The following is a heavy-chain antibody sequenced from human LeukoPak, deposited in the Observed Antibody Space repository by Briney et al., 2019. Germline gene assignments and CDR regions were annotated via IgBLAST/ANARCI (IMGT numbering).Heavy chain of an antibody. CDR3: ARDLLVEGSFFDY. CDR2: VYTTGTT. V-gene: IGHV4-4*07. Sequence: PSETLSLTCSVSGGSLTIYYWSWIRQSAGKGLEWIGRVYTTGTTNYNPSLKSRVTMSLDTSTNRFSLQLSSVTAADTAVYYCARDLLVEGSFFDYWGQGSLVTVSS. D-gene: IGHD2-8*02. CDR1: GGSLTIYY. J-gene: IGHJ4*02.